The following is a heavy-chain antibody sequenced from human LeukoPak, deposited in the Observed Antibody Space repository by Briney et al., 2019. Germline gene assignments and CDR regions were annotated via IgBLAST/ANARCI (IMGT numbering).Heavy chain of an antibody. CDR1: GGTFSSYA. Sequence: ASVKVSCKASGGTFSSYAISWVRQAPGQGLEWMGGIIPIFGTANYAQKFQGRVTITADESTSTAYMELSSLRSEDTAAYYCAGCSGWYGTPFDYWGQGTLVTVSS. CDR3: AGCSGWYGTPFDY. D-gene: IGHD6-19*01. CDR2: IIPIFGTA. J-gene: IGHJ4*02. V-gene: IGHV1-69*13.